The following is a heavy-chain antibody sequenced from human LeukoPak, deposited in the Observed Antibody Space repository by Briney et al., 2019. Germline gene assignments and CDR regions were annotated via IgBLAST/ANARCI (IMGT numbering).Heavy chain of an antibody. V-gene: IGHV3-48*03. CDR2: ISSRGSTI. D-gene: IGHD7-27*01. J-gene: IGHJ4*02. CDR1: GFTFSSYE. CDR3: ARAYWGFSFDY. Sequence: GGSLRLSCAASGFTFSSYEMNWVRQAPGKGLEWVSYISSRGSTIYYADSVKGRFTISRDNSKNSLYLQMNSLRAEDTAVYYCARAYWGFSFDYWGQGTLVTVSS.